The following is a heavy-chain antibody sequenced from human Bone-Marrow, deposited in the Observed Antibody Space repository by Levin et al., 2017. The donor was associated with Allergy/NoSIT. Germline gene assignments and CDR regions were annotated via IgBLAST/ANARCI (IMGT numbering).Heavy chain of an antibody. CDR1: GGSFSGYY. CDR2: INHSGST. Sequence: SETLSLTCAVYGGSFSGYYWSWIRQPPGKGLEWIGEINHSGSTNYNPSLKSRVTISVDTSKNQFSLKLSSVTAADTAVYYCARSGIFGGGVYYYYYMDVWGKGTTVTVSS. V-gene: IGHV4-34*01. CDR3: ARSGIFGGGVYYYYYMDV. J-gene: IGHJ6*03. D-gene: IGHD3-3*02.